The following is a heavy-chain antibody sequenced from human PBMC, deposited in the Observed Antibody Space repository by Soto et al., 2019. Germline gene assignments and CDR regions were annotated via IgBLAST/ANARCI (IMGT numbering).Heavy chain of an antibody. CDR2: IYHSGST. V-gene: IGHV4-30-2*01. CDR3: ARFGGYSSGWLDY. CDR1: GGSISSGGYS. Sequence: ASETLSLTCAVSGGSISSGGYSWSWIRQPPGKGLEWIGYIYHSGSTYYNPSLKSRVTISVDRSKNQFSLKLSSVTAADTAVYYCARFGGYSSGWLDYWGQGTLVTVSS. D-gene: IGHD6-19*01. J-gene: IGHJ4*02.